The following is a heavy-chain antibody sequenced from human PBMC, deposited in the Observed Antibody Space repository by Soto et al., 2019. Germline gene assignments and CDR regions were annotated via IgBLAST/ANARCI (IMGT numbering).Heavy chain of an antibody. CDR1: GFTFSSYG. CDR2: ISYDGSNK. D-gene: IGHD3-10*01. J-gene: IGHJ6*02. V-gene: IGHV3-30*18. CDR3: ANSGGKHYYGSGIMDV. Sequence: GGSLRLSCAASGFTFSSYGMHWVRQAPGKGLEWVAVISYDGSNKYYADSVKGRFTISRDNSKNTLYLQMNSLRAEDTAVHYCANSGGKHYYGSGIMDVWGQGTTVTVSS.